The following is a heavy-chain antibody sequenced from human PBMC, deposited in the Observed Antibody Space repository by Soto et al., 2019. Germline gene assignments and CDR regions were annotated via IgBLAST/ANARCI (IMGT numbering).Heavy chain of an antibody. J-gene: IGHJ4*02. Sequence: SETLSLTCSVSGGSISSGYWTWIRQPPGKGLEWIGYIYYGGSINYNPSLKSRVIISVDTAKNQFSLSLSSVTAADTAVYYCTGDIVVVVAASFDYWGQGTLVTVSS. D-gene: IGHD2-15*01. V-gene: IGHV4-59*01. CDR1: GGSISSGY. CDR3: TGDIVVVVAASFDY. CDR2: IYYGGSI.